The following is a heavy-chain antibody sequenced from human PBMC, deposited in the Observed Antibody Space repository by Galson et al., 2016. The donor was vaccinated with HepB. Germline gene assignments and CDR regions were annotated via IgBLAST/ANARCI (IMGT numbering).Heavy chain of an antibody. Sequence: SETLSLTCTVSGVSISSSSYYWAWIRQPPGKGLEWIGSIYNSGSTYYKSSHKSRVTISADTSKNQFSLRLSSVTAADTAVYYCAGHGRGVVDYWGQGTLVTVSS. D-gene: IGHD2-15*01. CDR2: IYNSGST. V-gene: IGHV4-39*01. CDR1: GVSISSSSYY. J-gene: IGHJ4*02. CDR3: AGHGRGVVDY.